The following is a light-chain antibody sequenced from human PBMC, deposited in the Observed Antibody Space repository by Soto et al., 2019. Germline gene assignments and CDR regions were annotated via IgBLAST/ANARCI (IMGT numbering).Light chain of an antibody. CDR1: RSNIGSNP. CDR3: AAWDVSLYGRG. J-gene: IGLJ1*01. CDR2: SNN. V-gene: IGLV1-44*01. Sequence: QSVLTQPPSAFGTPGQGVTISCSGSRSNIGSNPVNWYQQLPGTAPKLLIDSNNQRPSGVPDRFSGSRSGTSASLAISGLQSEDEADYYCAAWDVSLYGRGFGTGTKLTVL.